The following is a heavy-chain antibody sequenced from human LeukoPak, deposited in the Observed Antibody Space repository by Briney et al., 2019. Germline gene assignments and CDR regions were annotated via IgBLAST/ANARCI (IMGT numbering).Heavy chain of an antibody. CDR3: VKGAYWRNLVYYYYLDF. V-gene: IGHV3-9*01. CDR2: ISYNSASI. J-gene: IGHJ4*02. CDR1: GFTFDDYA. Sequence: GGSLRLSCAASGFTFDDYAMHWVRQVPGKGLEWVSGISYNSASIDYADSMKARFNISRDNARNSLDLQMTGLRPEDTALYYCVKGAYWRNLVYYYYLDFWGQGSLVTVSS. D-gene: IGHD2-21*01.